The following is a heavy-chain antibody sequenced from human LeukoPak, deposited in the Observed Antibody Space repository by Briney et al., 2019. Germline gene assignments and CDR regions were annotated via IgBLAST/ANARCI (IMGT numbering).Heavy chain of an antibody. CDR1: GFTFSNYA. V-gene: IGHV3-23*01. CDR3: AKDLSDNYNLFDY. D-gene: IGHD1-1*01. Sequence: SGGSLRLSCAASGFTFSNYAMRWVRQDPGKGLAWVSTVSGSGATTYYADSVKGRFTISRDNSKNTLYLQMSSLRVDDTAVYYCAKDLSDNYNLFDYWGQGTLVTVSS. CDR2: VSGSGATT. J-gene: IGHJ4*02.